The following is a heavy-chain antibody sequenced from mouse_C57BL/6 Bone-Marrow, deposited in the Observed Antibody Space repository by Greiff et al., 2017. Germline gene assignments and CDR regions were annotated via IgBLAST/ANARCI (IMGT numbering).Heavy chain of an antibody. V-gene: IGHV1-59*01. D-gene: IGHD2-4*01. Sequence: QVQLQQPGAELVRPGTSVKLSCKASGYTFTSYWMHWVKQRPGQGLEWIGVIDPSDSYTNYNQKFKGKATLTVDTSSSTAYMQLSSLTSEDSAVYYCASPIYYDYPGTIAYGGQGTLVTVSA. CDR2: IDPSDSYT. J-gene: IGHJ3*01. CDR1: GYTFTSYW. CDR3: ASPIYYDYPGTIAY.